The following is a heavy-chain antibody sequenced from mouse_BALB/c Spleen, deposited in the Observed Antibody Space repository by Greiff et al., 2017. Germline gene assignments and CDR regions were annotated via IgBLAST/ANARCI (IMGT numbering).Heavy chain of an antibody. D-gene: IGHD2-1*01. Sequence: VQLHQSGPELVKPGASVKMSCKASGYTFTSYYIHWVKQRPGQGLEWIGWIYPGDGSTKYNEKFKGKTTLTADKSSSTAYMLLSSLTSEDSAIYFCAREDGNYVVAYWGQGTLVTVSA. V-gene: IGHV1S56*01. CDR2: IYPGDGST. J-gene: IGHJ3*01. CDR1: GYTFTSYY. CDR3: AREDGNYVVAY.